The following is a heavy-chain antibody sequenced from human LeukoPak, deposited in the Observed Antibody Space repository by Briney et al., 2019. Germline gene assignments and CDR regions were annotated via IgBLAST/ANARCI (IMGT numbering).Heavy chain of an antibody. V-gene: IGHV3-33*01. J-gene: IGHJ4*02. CDR3: ARGGAYSYTY. D-gene: IGHD5-18*01. CDR2: IWHDGNNK. CDR1: GFNFNDYG. Sequence: GRSLRLSCAASGFNFNDYGMHWVRQAPGKGLEWVAVIWHDGNNKYYADSVRGRFTISRDNSKNTLYLEMNSLRAEDTAVYYCARGGAYSYTYWGQGTLVTVSS.